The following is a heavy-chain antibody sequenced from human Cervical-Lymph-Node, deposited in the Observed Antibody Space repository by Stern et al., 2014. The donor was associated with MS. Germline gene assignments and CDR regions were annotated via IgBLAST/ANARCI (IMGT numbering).Heavy chain of an antibody. CDR1: GGSVSSSHYY. CDR2: IYYSGST. CDR3: AGSGWTRGDY. Sequence: QLQLQESGPGLVKPSETLSLTCTVSGGSVSSSHYYWAWIRQPPGKGLEYIGNIYYSGSTYYNPSLKSRVTISVDTSKNQFSLKLSSVSAADTAVYFCAGSGWTRGDYWGQGTLVTVSS. V-gene: IGHV4-39*01. J-gene: IGHJ4*02. D-gene: IGHD6-19*01.